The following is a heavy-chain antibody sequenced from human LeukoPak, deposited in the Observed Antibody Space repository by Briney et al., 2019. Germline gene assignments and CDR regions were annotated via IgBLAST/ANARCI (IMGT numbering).Heavy chain of an antibody. CDR2: ISSSSSYI. CDR3: ARDPLYSGSYYSYFDY. CDR1: GFTFSSYS. V-gene: IGHV3-21*04. Sequence: GGSLRLSCAASGFTFSSYSMNWVRQAPGKGLEWVSSISSSSSYIYYADSVKGRFTISRDNAKNSLYLQMNSLRAEDTALYYCARDPLYSGSYYSYFDYWGQGTLVTVSS. D-gene: IGHD1-26*01. J-gene: IGHJ4*02.